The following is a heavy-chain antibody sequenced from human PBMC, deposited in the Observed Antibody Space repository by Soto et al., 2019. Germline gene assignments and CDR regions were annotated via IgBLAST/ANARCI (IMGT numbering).Heavy chain of an antibody. CDR1: GFTFSSYS. CDR2: IGRVSSHI. Sequence: EVQLVESGGGLVRPGGSLRLSCAASGFTFSSYSINWVRQAPGKGLEWVPSIGRVSSHIYYADSVKGRFTVSRDNAKNSLYLQMNNLRVEDTAVYYCARDVYTGYDSYYYYYMDVWGKGTTVTVSS. D-gene: IGHD5-12*01. V-gene: IGHV3-21*01. CDR3: ARDVYTGYDSYYYYYMDV. J-gene: IGHJ6*03.